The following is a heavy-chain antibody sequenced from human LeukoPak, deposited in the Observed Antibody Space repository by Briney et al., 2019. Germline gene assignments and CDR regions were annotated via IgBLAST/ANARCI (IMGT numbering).Heavy chain of an antibody. Sequence: SETLFLTCTVSGGSISNYYWTWIRQPAGKGLEWIGRIYTSGSTNYNPSLKSRVTMSLETSRNQFSLKLSSVTAADTAVYYCARGAGAVTGEPFDYWGQGTLVTVSA. V-gene: IGHV4-4*07. J-gene: IGHJ4*02. CDR3: ARGAGAVTGEPFDY. CDR1: GGSISNYY. D-gene: IGHD1-26*01. CDR2: IYTSGST.